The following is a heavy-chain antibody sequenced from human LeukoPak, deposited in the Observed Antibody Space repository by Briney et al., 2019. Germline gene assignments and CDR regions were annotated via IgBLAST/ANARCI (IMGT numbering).Heavy chain of an antibody. CDR3: AKARGSSTSLFFDY. CDR2: ISGSGGGT. D-gene: IGHD2-2*01. CDR1: QFTFSSYA. Sequence: GGSLRLSCAASQFTFSSYAMNWVRQAPGKGLEWVSGISGSGGGTYYADSVEGRFTISRDNSKNTLYLQINSLRAEDTAVYYCAKARGSSTSLFFDYWGQGILVTVSS. J-gene: IGHJ4*02. V-gene: IGHV3-23*01.